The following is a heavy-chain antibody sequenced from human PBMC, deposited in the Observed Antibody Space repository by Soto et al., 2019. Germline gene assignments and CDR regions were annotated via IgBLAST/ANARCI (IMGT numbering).Heavy chain of an antibody. CDR3: AHRVLRTVFGLVTTTAIYFDF. D-gene: IGHD3-3*01. CDR1: GFSLTTSGVG. J-gene: IGHJ4*02. CDR2: IYWDDDK. Sequence: QITLNESGPTVVRPTENLTLTCRFSGFSLTTSGVGVGWIRQSPGKAPEWLALIYWDDDKRYSASLKSRLTITKDTSKKQVVLTVSDLDPTDTATYYCAHRVLRTVFGLVTTTAIYFDFWGQGTPVAVSS. V-gene: IGHV2-5*02.